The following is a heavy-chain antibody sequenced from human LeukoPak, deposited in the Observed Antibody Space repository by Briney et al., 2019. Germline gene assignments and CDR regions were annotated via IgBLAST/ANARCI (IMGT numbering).Heavy chain of an antibody. D-gene: IGHD1-26*01. CDR3: AGSYGLGGAIDY. CDR1: GGSISSGGYS. J-gene: IGHJ4*02. CDR2: IYHSGST. Sequence: PSQTLSLTCAVSGGSISSGGYSWSWIRQPPGKGLEWIGYIYHSGSTYYNPSLKSRVTISVDRSKNQFSLKLSSVTAADTAVYYCAGSYGLGGAIDYWGQGTLVTVSS. V-gene: IGHV4-30-2*01.